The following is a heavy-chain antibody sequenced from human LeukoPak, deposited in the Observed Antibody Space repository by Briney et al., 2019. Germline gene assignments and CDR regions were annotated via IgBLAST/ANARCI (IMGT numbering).Heavy chain of an antibody. V-gene: IGHV3-23*01. CDR1: GFTFSSYA. CDR3: AQGLSTGLGPFLRYPYYTDV. CDR2: INDNGDGT. Sequence: PGGSLRLSCAASGFTFSSYAMSWVRQAPGKGLKWGSTINDNGDGTDYADSVKGRGTISRENSYNTVDLQMNSVRDEDTGVYYCAQGLSTGLGPFLRYPYYTDVCGKGATVTVSS. D-gene: IGHD2-8*02. J-gene: IGHJ6*03.